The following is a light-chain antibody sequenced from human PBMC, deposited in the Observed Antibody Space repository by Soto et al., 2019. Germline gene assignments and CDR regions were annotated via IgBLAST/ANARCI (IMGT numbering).Light chain of an antibody. Sequence: QSVLTQPASVSGSPGQSITISCTGTSSDVRIYNYVSWYQHHPGKAPKLIIYEVSNRPSGVSTRFSGSKSGNTASLTISGLQAEDEAAYYCASYTVGSVVFGGGTKVTVL. J-gene: IGLJ2*01. CDR2: EVS. CDR3: ASYTVGSVV. CDR1: SSDVRIYNY. V-gene: IGLV2-14*01.